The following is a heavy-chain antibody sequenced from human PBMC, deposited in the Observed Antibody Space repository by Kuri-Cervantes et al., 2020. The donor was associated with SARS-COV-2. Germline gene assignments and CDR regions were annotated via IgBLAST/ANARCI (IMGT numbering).Heavy chain of an antibody. CDR2: ISGSGGST. V-gene: IGHV3-23*01. Sequence: GESLKISCAASGFTFSSYAMSWVRQAPGKGLEWVSAISGSGGSTHYADSVKGRFTISRDNSKNTLYLQMNSLRAEDTAVYYCAKGISWFGELNIGVPYYYGMDVWGQGTTVTVSS. CDR1: GFTFSSYA. J-gene: IGHJ6*02. D-gene: IGHD3-10*01. CDR3: AKGISWFGELNIGVPYYYGMDV.